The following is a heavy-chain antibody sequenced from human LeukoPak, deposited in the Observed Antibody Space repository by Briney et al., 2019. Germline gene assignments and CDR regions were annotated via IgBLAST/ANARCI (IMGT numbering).Heavy chain of an antibody. CDR1: GGTFSSYA. Sequence: SLKVSCKASGGTFSSYAISWVRQAPGQGVEWMGGIIPIFGTATYAQKFQGRVTITADESTSTAYMALSSLRSEDTAVYYCAREVKEAYYYYGMDGWGQGTTVTVSS. V-gene: IGHV1-69*01. CDR3: AREVKEAYYYYGMDG. J-gene: IGHJ6*02. CDR2: IIPIFGTA. D-gene: IGHD3-22*01.